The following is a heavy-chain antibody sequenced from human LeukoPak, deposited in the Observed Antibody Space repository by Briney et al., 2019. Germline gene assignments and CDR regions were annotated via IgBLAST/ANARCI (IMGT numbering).Heavy chain of an antibody. D-gene: IGHD7-27*01. J-gene: IGHJ2*01. Sequence: QPGGSLRLSCAASGLTFSSYAMGWVRQAPGKGLEWVSGITNVGGNTYDADYVKGRFTSSRDNSKNTLYLEMNSLRAEDTAVYYCAKGSGSAFYWGWYFDLWGRGTLVTVSS. CDR3: AKGSGSAFYWGWYFDL. CDR2: ITNVGGNT. V-gene: IGHV3-23*01. CDR1: GLTFSSYA.